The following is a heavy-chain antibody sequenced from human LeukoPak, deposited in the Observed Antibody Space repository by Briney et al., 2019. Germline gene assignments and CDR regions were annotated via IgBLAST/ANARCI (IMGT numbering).Heavy chain of an antibody. CDR2: ISGSGGST. CDR1: GFTFSSYA. V-gene: IGHV3-23*01. J-gene: IGHJ4*02. D-gene: IGHD1-26*01. Sequence: GGSLRLSCAASGFTFSSYAMSWVRQAPGKGLEWVSAISGSGGSTYYADSVKGRFTISRDNSKNTLYLQMNSLRAEDTAVYYCAKDGGGLGSYYGILEYWGQGTLVTVSS. CDR3: AKDGGGLGSYYGILEY.